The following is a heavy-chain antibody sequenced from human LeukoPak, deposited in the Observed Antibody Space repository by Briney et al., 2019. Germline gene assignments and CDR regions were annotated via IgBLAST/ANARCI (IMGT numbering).Heavy chain of an antibody. CDR1: GYTLTELS. CDR2: FDPEDGET. J-gene: IGHJ4*02. Sequence: ASAKVSCKVSGYTLTELSMHWVRQAPGKGLEWMGGFDPEDGETIYAQKFQGRVTMTEDTSTDTAYMELSSLRSEDTAVYYCATGCYGCGLEWSYWGQGTLVTVSS. CDR3: ATGCYGCGLEWSY. V-gene: IGHV1-24*01. D-gene: IGHD3-3*01.